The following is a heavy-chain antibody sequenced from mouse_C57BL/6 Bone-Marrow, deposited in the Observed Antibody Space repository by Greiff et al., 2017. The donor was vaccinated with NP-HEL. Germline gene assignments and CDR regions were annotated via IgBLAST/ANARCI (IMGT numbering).Heavy chain of an antibody. V-gene: IGHV1-5*01. CDR3: TRDWDGFDY. CDR1: GYTFTSYW. Sequence: EVQLQQSGTVLARPGASVKMSCKTSGYTFTSYWMHWVQQRPGQGLEWIGAIYPGNSDTSYNQNFKGKATLTAVTSASTAYMELSSLKNEDTAVYYCTRDWDGFDYWGRGTTLTVSS. D-gene: IGHD4-1*01. CDR2: IYPGNSDT. J-gene: IGHJ2*01.